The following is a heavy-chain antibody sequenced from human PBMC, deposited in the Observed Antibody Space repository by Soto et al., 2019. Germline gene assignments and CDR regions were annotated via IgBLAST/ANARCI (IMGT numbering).Heavy chain of an antibody. D-gene: IGHD6-13*01. V-gene: IGHV2-5*01. J-gene: IGHJ5*02. CDR2: IYWNDDK. Sequence: SGPTLVNPTQTLTLTCTFSGFSLSTSGVGVGWIRQPPGKALEWLALIYWNDDKRYSPSLKIRLTITKDTSQNQVVLTMTNMDPVDTATYYCAHDSLSSSWSNNWFDPWGQGTLVTVSA. CDR3: AHDSLSSSWSNNWFDP. CDR1: GFSLSTSGVG.